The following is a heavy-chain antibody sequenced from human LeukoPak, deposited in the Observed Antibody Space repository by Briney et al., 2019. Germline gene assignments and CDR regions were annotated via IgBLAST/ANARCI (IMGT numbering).Heavy chain of an antibody. CDR2: INPNSGGT. D-gene: IGHD6-13*01. CDR3: AKALRVAAARYYFDY. J-gene: IGHJ4*02. V-gene: IGHV1-2*02. CDR1: GYTFTGYY. Sequence: ASVKVSCKASGYTFTGYYMHWVRQAPGQGLEWMGWINPNSGGTNYAQKFQGRVTMTRDTSISTAYMELSRLRSDDTAVYYCAKALRVAAARYYFDYWGQGTLVTVSS.